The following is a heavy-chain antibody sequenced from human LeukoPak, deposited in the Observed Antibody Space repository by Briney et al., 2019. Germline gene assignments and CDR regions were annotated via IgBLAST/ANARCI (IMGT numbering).Heavy chain of an antibody. CDR3: AKGARTTVTSSGINYHYYYMDV. J-gene: IGHJ6*03. D-gene: IGHD4-17*01. CDR1: GFTFSSYA. Sequence: GGSLRLSCAASGFTFSSYAMSWVRQAPGKGLEWVSVMSGSGGNTYYADSVKGRFTISRDNSKNTLYLQMNSLRAEDTAVYYCAKGARTTVTSSGINYHYYYMDVWGTGTTVTVSS. CDR2: MSGSGGNT. V-gene: IGHV3-23*01.